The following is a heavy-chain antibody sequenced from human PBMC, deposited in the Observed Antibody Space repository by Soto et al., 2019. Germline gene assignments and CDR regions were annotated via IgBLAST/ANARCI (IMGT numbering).Heavy chain of an antibody. CDR3: ARALQSSGSPRGNWFDP. Sequence: GGSLRLSCAASGFTFSSYAMHWVRQAPGKGLEWVAVISYDGSNKYYADSVKGRFTISRDNSKNTLYLQMNSLRAEDTAVYYCARALQSSGSPRGNWFDPWGQGTLVTVPS. CDR2: ISYDGSNK. J-gene: IGHJ5*02. CDR1: GFTFSSYA. V-gene: IGHV3-30-3*01. D-gene: IGHD5-12*01.